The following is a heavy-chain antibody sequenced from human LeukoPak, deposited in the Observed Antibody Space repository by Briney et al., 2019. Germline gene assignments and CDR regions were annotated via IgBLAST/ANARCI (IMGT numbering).Heavy chain of an antibody. CDR1: GFTFSSYA. D-gene: IGHD3-10*01. V-gene: IGHV3-23*01. Sequence: GGSLRLSCAASGFTFSSYAMSWVRQAPGKGLEWVSAISGSGGSTYYADSVKGRFTISRDNSENTLYLQMNSLRAEDTAVYYCAKAGMVRGVSIDYWGQGTLVTVSS. J-gene: IGHJ4*02. CDR2: ISGSGGST. CDR3: AKAGMVRGVSIDY.